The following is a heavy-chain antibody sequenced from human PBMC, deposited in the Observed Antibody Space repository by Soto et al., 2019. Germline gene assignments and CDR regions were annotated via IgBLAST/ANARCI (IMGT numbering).Heavy chain of an antibody. CDR2: IYYSGGT. Sequence: LSLTCSVSGGSISSYYWTWIRQPPGKGLEWIGYIYYSGGTNYNPSLKSRVTISVDTSKNQFSLKLSSVTAADTAIYYCMTDREFRPAYWGQGTLVTVSS. CDR3: MTDREFRPAY. V-gene: IGHV4-59*01. J-gene: IGHJ4*02. CDR1: GGSISSYY.